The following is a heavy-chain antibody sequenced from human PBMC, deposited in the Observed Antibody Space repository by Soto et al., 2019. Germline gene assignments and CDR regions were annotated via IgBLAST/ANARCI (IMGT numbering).Heavy chain of an antibody. CDR1: SGSFSGYY. CDR2: INHSGST. J-gene: IGHJ4*02. D-gene: IGHD6-19*01. CDR3: ARIDGSGWFFDY. Sequence: QVQLQQWGVGLLKASETLSLTCAVYSGSFSGYYWTWIRQPPGKGLEWIGEINHSGSTNYNPSLKSRVTISVDTSKNQFSLKLRSVTAADAAVYYCARIDGSGWFFDYWGQGTLVTVSS. V-gene: IGHV4-34*01.